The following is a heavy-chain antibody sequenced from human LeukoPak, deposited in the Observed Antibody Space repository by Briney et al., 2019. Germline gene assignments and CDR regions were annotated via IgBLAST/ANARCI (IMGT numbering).Heavy chain of an antibody. CDR3: ARDAGAGDYCDSSGYYQYYFDY. CDR1: GGTFSSYA. Sequence: GASVTVSCKASGGTFSSYAISWVRQAPGQGLEWMGGIIPIFGTANYAQKFQGRVTITADESTSTAYMELSSLRSEDTAVYYCARDAGAGDYCDSSGYYQYYFDYWGQGTLVTVSS. V-gene: IGHV1-69*13. CDR2: IIPIFGTA. D-gene: IGHD3-22*01. J-gene: IGHJ4*02.